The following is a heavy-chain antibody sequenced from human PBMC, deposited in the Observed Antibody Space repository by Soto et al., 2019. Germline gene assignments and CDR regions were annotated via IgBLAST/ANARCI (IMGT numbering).Heavy chain of an antibody. CDR3: VRTVGSSWFFDL. CDR1: GASITSGDYY. J-gene: IGHJ2*01. V-gene: IGHV4-39*01. CDR2: IFYDGSP. D-gene: IGHD3-10*01. Sequence: QLQLRQSGPGLVKPPEALSLTCSVSGASITSGDYYWGWIRQPPGKGLEWIGSIFYDGSPYYNPSLQIRLTLSVDTSKNQFSLKLNSATAADTAVYYCVRTVGSSWFFDLWGRGTLITVSS.